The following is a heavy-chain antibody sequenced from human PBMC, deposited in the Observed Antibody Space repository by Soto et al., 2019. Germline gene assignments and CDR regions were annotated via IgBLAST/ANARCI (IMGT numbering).Heavy chain of an antibody. D-gene: IGHD5-18*01. J-gene: IGHJ4*02. CDR3: AKDMGQLWSHFDY. CDR1: GFTFDDYA. CDR2: ISWNSGSI. V-gene: IGHV3-9*01. Sequence: EVQLVESGGGLAQPGRSLRLSCAASGFTFDDYAMHWVRQAPGKGLEWVSGISWNSGSIGYADSVKGRFTISRDNAKNSLYLQMNSLRAEDTALYYCAKDMGQLWSHFDYWGQGTLVTVSS.